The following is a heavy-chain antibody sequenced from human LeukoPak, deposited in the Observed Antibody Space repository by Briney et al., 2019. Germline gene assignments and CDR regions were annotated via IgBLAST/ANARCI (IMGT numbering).Heavy chain of an antibody. Sequence: SETLSLTCTVSGGSISSYYWSWLRQPAGKGLEWIGRIYSSVSTNYNPSLKSRVTMSVDTSKNQFSLKLSSVTAADTAVYYCARDTVVVPAAAHGWFDPWGQGTLVTVSS. D-gene: IGHD2-2*01. J-gene: IGHJ5*02. CDR1: GGSISSYY. CDR3: ARDTVVVPAAAHGWFDP. V-gene: IGHV4-4*07. CDR2: IYSSVST.